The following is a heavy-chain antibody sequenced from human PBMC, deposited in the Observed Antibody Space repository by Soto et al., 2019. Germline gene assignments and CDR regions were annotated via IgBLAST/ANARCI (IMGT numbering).Heavy chain of an antibody. Sequence: ASVKVSCKASGYTFTSYGISWVRQAPGQGLEWMGWISAYNGNTNYAQKLQGRVTMTTDTSTSTAYMELRSLRSDDTAVYYCARFLEHRNIVVVPAAISPDFDYWGQGTLVTVSS. D-gene: IGHD2-2*01. CDR3: ARFLEHRNIVVVPAAISPDFDY. V-gene: IGHV1-18*01. CDR2: ISAYNGNT. J-gene: IGHJ4*02. CDR1: GYTFTSYG.